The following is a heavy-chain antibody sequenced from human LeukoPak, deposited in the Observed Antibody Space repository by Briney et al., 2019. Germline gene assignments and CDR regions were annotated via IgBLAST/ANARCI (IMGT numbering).Heavy chain of an antibody. V-gene: IGHV4-34*01. J-gene: IGHJ6*03. Sequence: SETLSLTCAVYGGSFSGYYWSWIRQPPGKGLEWIGEINHSGSTNYNPSLKSRVTISVDTSKNQFSLKLSSVTAADTAVYYCARGFRGYCSGGSCYTRSYYYMDVWGKGTTVTVSS. CDR3: ARGFRGYCSGGSCYTRSYYYMDV. CDR1: GGSFSGYY. D-gene: IGHD2-15*01. CDR2: INHSGST.